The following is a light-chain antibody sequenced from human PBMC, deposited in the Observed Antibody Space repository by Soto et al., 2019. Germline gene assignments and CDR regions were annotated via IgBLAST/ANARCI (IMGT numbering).Light chain of an antibody. J-gene: IGLJ1*01. Sequence: ALTQPPSASGSPGQSVTISCTGTSSDVGGYNYVSWYQQHPGKAPKLMIYEVTKRPSGVPDRFSGSKSASTASLTVSGLQAEDYSDYYGTTYTDTDTLYVFGPVT. CDR1: SSDVGGYNY. CDR2: EVT. CDR3: TTYTDTDTLYV. V-gene: IGLV2-8*01.